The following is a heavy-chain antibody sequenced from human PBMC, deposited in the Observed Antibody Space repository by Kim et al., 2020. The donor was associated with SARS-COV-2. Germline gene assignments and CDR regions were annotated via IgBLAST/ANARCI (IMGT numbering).Heavy chain of an antibody. CDR3: AKVLRPRSIVLMVYALDY. V-gene: IGHV3-23*01. J-gene: IGHJ4*02. CDR1: GFTFSSYA. CDR2: ISGSGGST. Sequence: GGSLRLSCAASGFTFSSYAMSWVRQAPGKGLEWVSAISGSGGSTYYADSVKGRFTISRDNSKNTLYLQMNSLRAEDTAVYYCAKVLRPRSIVLMVYALDYWGQGTLVTVSS. D-gene: IGHD2-8*01.